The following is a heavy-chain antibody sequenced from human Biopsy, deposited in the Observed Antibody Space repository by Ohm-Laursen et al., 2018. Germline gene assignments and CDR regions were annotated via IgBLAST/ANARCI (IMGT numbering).Heavy chain of an antibody. D-gene: IGHD1/OR15-1a*01. J-gene: IGHJ5*02. CDR2: IIGIFRTA. Sequence: VSSVKVSCKASGGTFSSPAITWVRQAPGQGLEWMGGIIGIFRTAHYAQKFQGRVTITADEFMSTAYMELSSLRSEDTAVYYCARGGGYNWNNGWFDPWGQGTLVTVSS. CDR1: GGTFSSPA. CDR3: ARGGGYNWNNGWFDP. V-gene: IGHV1-69*01.